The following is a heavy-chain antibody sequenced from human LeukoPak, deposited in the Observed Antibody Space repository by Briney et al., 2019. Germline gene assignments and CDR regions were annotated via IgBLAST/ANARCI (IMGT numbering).Heavy chain of an antibody. V-gene: IGHV4-38-2*01. CDR3: GRHADSSSWYAY. Sequence: SETLSLTCAVSGYSISVGYYWGCIRQPPGKGLEWIGTIYHSGSTYYNPSLKSRVNISVDTSKNQFSLKLSSVTAADTAVYYCGRHADSSSWYAYWGQGTLVTVSS. CDR2: IYHSGST. J-gene: IGHJ4*02. CDR1: GYSISVGYY. D-gene: IGHD6-13*01.